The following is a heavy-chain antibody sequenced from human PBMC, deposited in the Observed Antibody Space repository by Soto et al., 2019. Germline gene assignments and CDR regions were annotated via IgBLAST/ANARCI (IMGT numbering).Heavy chain of an antibody. Sequence: EVQLLESGGGLVQPGGSLRLSCAASGFTFSSYAMSWVRQAPGKGLEWVSAISGSGGSTYYADSVKGRFTIPRDKSKNTLSLKMNSLRAEDTAVYYCAKEHVTTVTTFDYWGQGNLVNVSS. D-gene: IGHD4-17*01. J-gene: IGHJ4*02. V-gene: IGHV3-23*01. CDR2: ISGSGGST. CDR1: GFTFSSYA. CDR3: AKEHVTTVTTFDY.